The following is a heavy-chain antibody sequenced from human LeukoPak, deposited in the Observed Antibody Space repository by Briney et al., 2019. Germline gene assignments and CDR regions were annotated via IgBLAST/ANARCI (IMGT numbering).Heavy chain of an antibody. J-gene: IGHJ6*03. CDR3: ASFGVPAALDYYYMDV. CDR2: IYYSGST. CDR1: GGSISSYY. D-gene: IGHD2-2*01. Sequence: SETLSLTCTVSGGSISSYYWSWIRQPPGKGLEWIGSIYYSGSTNYNPSLKSRVTISVDTSKNQFSLKLSSVTAADTAVYYCASFGVPAALDYYYMDVWGKGTTVTVSS. V-gene: IGHV4-59*01.